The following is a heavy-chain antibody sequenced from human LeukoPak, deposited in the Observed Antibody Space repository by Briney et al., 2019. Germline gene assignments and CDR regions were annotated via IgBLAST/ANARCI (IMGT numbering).Heavy chain of an antibody. V-gene: IGHV5-51*01. Sequence: GESLKISCKGSGYSFTSYWIGWVRQVPGKGLEWMGIIYPGDSDTRYSPSFQGQVTISADKSISTAYLQWSSLKASDTAMYYCARLTMVRGVIDLVDYWGQGTLVTVSS. J-gene: IGHJ4*02. D-gene: IGHD3-10*01. CDR1: GYSFTSYW. CDR3: ARLTMVRGVIDLVDY. CDR2: IYPGDSDT.